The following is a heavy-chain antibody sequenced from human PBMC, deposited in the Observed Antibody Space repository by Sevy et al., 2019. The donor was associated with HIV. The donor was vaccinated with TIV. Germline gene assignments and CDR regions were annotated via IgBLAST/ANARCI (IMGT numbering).Heavy chain of an antibody. D-gene: IGHD1-26*01. CDR1: GFTFSSYA. J-gene: IGHJ4*02. CDR3: AKDVKWELPRGGYFDY. V-gene: IGHV3-23*01. Sequence: GGSLRLSCAASGFTFSSYAMSWVRQAPGKGLEWVSAISGSGGSTYYADSVKGRFTISRDNSKNTLYLLMNSLRAEDTAVYYCAKDVKWELPRGGYFDYWGQGTLVTVSS. CDR2: ISGSGGST.